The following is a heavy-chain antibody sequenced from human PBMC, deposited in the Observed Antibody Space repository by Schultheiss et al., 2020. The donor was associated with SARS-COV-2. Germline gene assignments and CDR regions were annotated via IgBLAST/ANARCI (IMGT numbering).Heavy chain of an antibody. Sequence: GESLKISCAASGFTVSSNYMSWVRQAPGKGLEWVSVISGSGGSTYYADSVKGRFTISRDNSKNTLYLQMNSLRAEDTAVYYCAKPRIGYCSGGSCPAAFDYWGQGTLVTVSS. CDR2: ISGSGGST. J-gene: IGHJ4*02. CDR3: AKPRIGYCSGGSCPAAFDY. CDR1: GFTVSSNY. D-gene: IGHD2-15*01. V-gene: IGHV3-23*01.